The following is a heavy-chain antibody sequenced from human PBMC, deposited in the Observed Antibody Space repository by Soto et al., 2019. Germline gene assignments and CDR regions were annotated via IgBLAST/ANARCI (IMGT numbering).Heavy chain of an antibody. D-gene: IGHD3-9*01. J-gene: IGHJ4*02. V-gene: IGHV3-64D*06. CDR2: ISINGGST. Sequence: LRLSCSASGFTFRSYAMHWVCQAPGKGLEYVSAISINGGSTYYADSVKGRFIISRDNSKNTLYLQMSSLRAEDTAVYYCVKALRYFDWLPDFDYWGQGTLVTVSS. CDR1: GFTFRSYA. CDR3: VKALRYFDWLPDFDY.